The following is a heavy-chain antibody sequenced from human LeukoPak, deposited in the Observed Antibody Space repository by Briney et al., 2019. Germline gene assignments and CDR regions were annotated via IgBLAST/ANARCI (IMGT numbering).Heavy chain of an antibody. CDR3: ARDLDLRVAVAGGVDY. D-gene: IGHD6-19*01. CDR1: GYTFTSYG. CDR2: ISAYNGNT. Sequence: GASVKVSCKASGYTFTSYGISWVRQAPGQGLEWMGWISAYNGNTNYAQKLQGRVTMTTDTSTSTAYMELSSLRSEDTAVYYCARDLDLRVAVAGGVDYWGQGTLVTVSS. V-gene: IGHV1-18*01. J-gene: IGHJ4*02.